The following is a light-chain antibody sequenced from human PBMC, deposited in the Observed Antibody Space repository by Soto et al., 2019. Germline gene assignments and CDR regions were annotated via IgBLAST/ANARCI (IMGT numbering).Light chain of an antibody. V-gene: IGKV3-15*01. J-gene: IGKJ4*01. CDR1: QSIGTN. CDR3: QQYNYWPPLT. Sequence: ETVMTQSPATLSVSPGERATLSCRASQSIGTNLGWYQQKPGQAPRLLIHGASTRATGIPARFSGSGSGTEFTLTISSLQSEDFAVYYCQQYNYWPPLTFGGGTKVDIK. CDR2: GAS.